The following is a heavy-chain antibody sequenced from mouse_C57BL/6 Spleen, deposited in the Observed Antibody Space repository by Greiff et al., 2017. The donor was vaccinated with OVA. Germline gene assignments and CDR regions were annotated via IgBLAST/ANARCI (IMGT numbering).Heavy chain of an antibody. CDR3: ARSPRCSSLGPWCAF. Sequence: EVQLVESGGGLVKPGGSLKLSCAASGFTFSSYAMSWVRQTPEKRLEWVATISDGGSYTYYPDNVKGRFTISRDNAKNNLYLQLSHLKSEDTAMFYCARSPRCSSLGPWCAFWRKGTLLSVS. V-gene: IGHV5-4*01. CDR2: ISDGGSYT. D-gene: IGHD3-1*01. CDR1: GFTFSSYA. J-gene: IGHJ3*01.